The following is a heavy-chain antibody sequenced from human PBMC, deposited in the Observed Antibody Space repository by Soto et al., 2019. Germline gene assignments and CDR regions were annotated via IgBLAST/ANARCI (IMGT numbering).Heavy chain of an antibody. V-gene: IGHV1-18*01. Sequence: QAQLVQSGAEMKKPGASVKVSCKASGYTFRNYGITWVRQAPGQWLEWMGWISAYDGHSNYAQNLQGRVTMTTDTSTNTAYMELRSLGSDDTAVYYCARDAGFLRSWGQGTLVAVSS. CDR1: GYTFRNYG. D-gene: IGHD3-3*01. CDR2: ISAYDGHS. CDR3: ARDAGFLRS. J-gene: IGHJ5*02.